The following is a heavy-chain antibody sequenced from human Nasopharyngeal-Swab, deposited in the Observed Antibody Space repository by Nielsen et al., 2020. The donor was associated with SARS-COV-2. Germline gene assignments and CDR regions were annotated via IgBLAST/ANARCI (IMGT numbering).Heavy chain of an antibody. V-gene: IGHV1-69*13. J-gene: IGHJ4*02. D-gene: IGHD3-10*01. CDR2: IIPIFGTA. Sequence: SVKVSCKASGGTFSSYAISWVRQAPGQGLKWMGGIIPIFGTANYAQKFQGRVTITADESTSTAYMELSSLRSEDTAVYYCVYGSGSYYNLYYWGQGTLVTVSS. CDR1: GGTFSSYA. CDR3: VYGSGSYYNLYY.